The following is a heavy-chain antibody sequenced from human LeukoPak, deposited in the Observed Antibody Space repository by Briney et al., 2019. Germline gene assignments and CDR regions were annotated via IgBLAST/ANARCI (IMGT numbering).Heavy chain of an antibody. J-gene: IGHJ4*02. CDR3: ARDPPSGWLQRD. CDR2: INPNSGGT. D-gene: IGHD5-24*01. Sequence: ASVKVSWKASGYTFTGYYMHWVRQAPGQGLEWMVRINPNSGGTSYAQKFQGRVIMTRDTCISTAYMELSRLGSDDTAVYYCARDPPSGWLQRDWGQGTLVTVSS. CDR1: GYTFTGYY. V-gene: IGHV1-2*06.